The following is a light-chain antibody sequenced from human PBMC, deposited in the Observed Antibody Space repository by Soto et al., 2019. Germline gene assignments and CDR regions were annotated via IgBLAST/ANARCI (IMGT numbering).Light chain of an antibody. CDR3: EQRSDWPLT. J-gene: IGKJ4*01. CDR2: DAS. V-gene: IGKV3-11*01. Sequence: EIVLTQSPATLSLSPGERATLSCRASQSVSRYLAWYQQKPGQAPRLHIYDASNRTTGIPARFSGSGSGTDFTLTISSLEPEDFAVYYCEQRSDWPLTFGGGTKVEIK. CDR1: QSVSRY.